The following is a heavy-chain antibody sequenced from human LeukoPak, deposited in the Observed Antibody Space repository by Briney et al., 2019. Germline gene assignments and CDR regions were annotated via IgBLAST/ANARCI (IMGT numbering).Heavy chain of an antibody. CDR3: TKDGGSGSTNFYYYGMEV. D-gene: IGHD3-10*01. V-gene: IGHV3-9*01. J-gene: IGHJ6*02. CDR1: GFAFDDYA. CDR2: ISWNSGII. Sequence: AGGSLRLSCAASGFAFDDYAMHWVRQAPGKGLEWVSGISWNSGIINYADSVKGRFTISRDNAKNPLYLQMNSLRAEDSAFYYCTKDGGSGSTNFYYYGMEVWGRGTTVTVSS.